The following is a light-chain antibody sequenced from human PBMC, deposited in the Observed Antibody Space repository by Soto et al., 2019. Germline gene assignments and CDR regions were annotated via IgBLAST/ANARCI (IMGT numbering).Light chain of an antibody. V-gene: IGKV1-5*03. CDR1: QSIDKW. Sequence: DIQMTQSPSTLSASVGDRVTVTCRASQSIDKWLAWYQQKPGKAPKLLMYKASLLQSGIPSRFSGSGSGTEFALTISSLQSDDVASYYCQQYCKYPWTFGQGTKVEV. CDR3: QQYCKYPWT. J-gene: IGKJ1*01. CDR2: KAS.